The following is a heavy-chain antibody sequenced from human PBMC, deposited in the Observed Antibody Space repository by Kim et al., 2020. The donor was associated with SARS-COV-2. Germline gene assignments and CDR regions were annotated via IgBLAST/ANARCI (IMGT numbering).Heavy chain of an antibody. Sequence: GWSLRLSCAASGFPFSSYAMGWVRQTPEKGLEWVSAMSATSGTSYYADSVKGRFAISRDNSKNTLHLEMNSLRVEDTALYYCAKDFGEGRVFFDSWGQGALVTVSS. D-gene: IGHD3-10*01. CDR3: AKDFGEGRVFFDS. J-gene: IGHJ4*02. CDR1: GFPFSSYA. CDR2: MSATSGTS. V-gene: IGHV3-23*01.